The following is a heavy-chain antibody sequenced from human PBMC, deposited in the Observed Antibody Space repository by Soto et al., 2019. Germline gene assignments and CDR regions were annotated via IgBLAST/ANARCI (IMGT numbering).Heavy chain of an antibody. J-gene: IGHJ6*02. CDR2: IYTSGST. D-gene: IGHD4-17*01. Sequence: SETLSLTSTVCGGSISSYYWSWNRQPAGKGLEWIGRIYTSGSTNYNPSLKSRVTMSVDTSKNQFSLKLSSLTAADTAVYYCARDRTTAYYYGMDVWGQGTTVTVSS. CDR3: ARDRTTAYYYGMDV. CDR1: GGSISSYY. V-gene: IGHV4-4*07.